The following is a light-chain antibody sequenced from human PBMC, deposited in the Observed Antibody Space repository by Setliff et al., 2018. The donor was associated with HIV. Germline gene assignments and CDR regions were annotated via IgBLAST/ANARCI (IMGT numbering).Light chain of an antibody. CDR1: NIGSKS. Sequence: SYELTQPPSVSVAPGKTARITRGGNNIGSKSVHWYQQKPGQAPVLVVYDDSDRPSGIPERFSGSNSGNTATLTISRVEAGDEADYYCQVWDSSSDHVVFGGGTKVTVL. CDR3: QVWDSSSDHVV. CDR2: DDS. V-gene: IGLV3-21*03. J-gene: IGLJ2*01.